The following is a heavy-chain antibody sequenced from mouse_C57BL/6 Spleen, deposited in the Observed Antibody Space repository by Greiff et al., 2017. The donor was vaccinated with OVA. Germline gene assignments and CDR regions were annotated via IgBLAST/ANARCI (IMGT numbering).Heavy chain of an antibody. Sequence: VQLQQPGAELVKPGASVKLSCKASGYTFTSYWMQWVKQRPGQGLEWIGEIDPSDSYTNYNQKFKGKATLTVDTSSSTAYMQLSSLTSEDSAVYYCARGNDYSVAYWGQGTLVTVSA. CDR3: ARGNDYSVAY. CDR1: GYTFTSYW. CDR2: IDPSDSYT. D-gene: IGHD2-4*01. V-gene: IGHV1-50*01. J-gene: IGHJ3*01.